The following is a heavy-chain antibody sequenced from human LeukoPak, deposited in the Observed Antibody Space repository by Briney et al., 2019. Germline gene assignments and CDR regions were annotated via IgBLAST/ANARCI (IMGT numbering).Heavy chain of an antibody. J-gene: IGHJ4*02. V-gene: IGHV3-23*01. Sequence: PGGSLRLSCAASGFTFSSYAMSWVRQAPGKGLEWVSSISDSGGSTYYTDSVKGRFTISRDNSKNTLYLQMNSLRAEDTAVYYCAKSPYGAGDIFDFWGQGTLVTVSS. CDR2: ISDSGGST. CDR1: GFTFSSYA. CDR3: AKSPYGAGDIFDF. D-gene: IGHD2-15*01.